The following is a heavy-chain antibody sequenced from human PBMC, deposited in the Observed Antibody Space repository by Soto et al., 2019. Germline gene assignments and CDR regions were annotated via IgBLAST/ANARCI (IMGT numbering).Heavy chain of an antibody. CDR1: GYTFTSYG. CDR2: INSYNGNT. Sequence: QVQLVQSGAEVKKPGASVKVSCKASGYTFTSYGISWVRQAPGQGLEWMGWINSYNGNTNYAQKLQGRVTMTTDRSTSPAYRELRSLRSDDTAVYYCAREPVAGIWFDPWGQGTLVTVSS. V-gene: IGHV1-18*01. CDR3: AREPVAGIWFDP. D-gene: IGHD6-19*01. J-gene: IGHJ5*02.